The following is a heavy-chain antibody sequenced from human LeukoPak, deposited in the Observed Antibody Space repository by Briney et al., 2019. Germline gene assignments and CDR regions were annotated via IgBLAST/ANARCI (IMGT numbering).Heavy chain of an antibody. CDR1: GYTFTGYY. Sequence: ASVKVSCKASGYTFTGYYMHWVRQAPGQGLEWMGWINPNSGGTNYAQKFQGRVTMTRDTSISTAYMELSRLRSDDTAVYYCARGIVVVPAAIAPSYMDVWGKGTTVTVSS. CDR3: ARGIVVVPAAIAPSYMDV. CDR2: INPNSGGT. D-gene: IGHD2-2*01. J-gene: IGHJ6*03. V-gene: IGHV1-2*02.